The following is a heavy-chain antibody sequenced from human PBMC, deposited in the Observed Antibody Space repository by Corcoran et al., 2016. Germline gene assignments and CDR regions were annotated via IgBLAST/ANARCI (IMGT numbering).Heavy chain of an antibody. J-gene: IGHJ4*02. D-gene: IGHD6-19*01. Sequence: QLQLQESGPGLVKPSETLSLTCTVSGGSISSSSYYWGWIRQPPGKGLEWIGSIYYSGSTYYNPSLKSRVTISVDTSKNQFSLKLSSVTAADTAVYDCARSLSSLLLDWGQGTLVTVSS. CDR2: IYYSGST. CDR3: ARSLSSLLLD. V-gene: IGHV4-39*01. CDR1: GGSISSSSYY.